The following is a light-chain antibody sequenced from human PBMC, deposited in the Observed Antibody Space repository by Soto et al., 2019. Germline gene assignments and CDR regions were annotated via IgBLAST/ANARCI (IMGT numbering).Light chain of an antibody. CDR1: QSVSSN. V-gene: IGKV3-15*01. CDR3: QQRSNWIT. J-gene: IGKJ5*01. CDR2: GAS. Sequence: EIVMTQSRATLSVSPGESATLSFRASQSVSSNLAWYQQKPGQAPRLLIYGASTRATGIPARFSGSGSGTDFTLTISRLEPEDFAVYYCQQRSNWITFGQGTRLEIK.